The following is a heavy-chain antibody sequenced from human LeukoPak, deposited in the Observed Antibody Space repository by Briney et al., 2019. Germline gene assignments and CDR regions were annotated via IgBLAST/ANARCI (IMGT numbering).Heavy chain of an antibody. D-gene: IGHD2-2*02. V-gene: IGHV3-23*01. CDR2: ISGSGGST. Sequence: PGGSLRLSCAASGFTFSSYAMSWVRQAPGEGLEWVSAISGSGGSTYYADSVKGRFTISRDNSKNTLYLQMNSLRAEDTAVYYCAKVAVVFCSSTSCYIDYWGQGTLVTVSS. J-gene: IGHJ4*02. CDR3: AKVAVVFCSSTSCYIDY. CDR1: GFTFSSYA.